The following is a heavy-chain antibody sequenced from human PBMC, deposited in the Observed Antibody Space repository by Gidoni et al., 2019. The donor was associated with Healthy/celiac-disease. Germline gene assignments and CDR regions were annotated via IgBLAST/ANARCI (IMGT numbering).Heavy chain of an antibody. CDR1: GFTFSNAW. V-gene: IGHV3-15*01. CDR3: TTDGYSGPTPIVVVTPYYYYYGMDV. Sequence: VKPGGSLRLSCAASGFTFSNAWMSWVRQAPGKGLEWVGRIKSKTDGGTTDYAAPVKGRFTISRDDSKNTLYLQMNSLKTEDTAVYYCTTDGYSGPTPIVVVTPYYYYYGMDVWGQGTTVTVSS. D-gene: IGHD2-21*02. CDR2: IKSKTDGGTT. J-gene: IGHJ6*02.